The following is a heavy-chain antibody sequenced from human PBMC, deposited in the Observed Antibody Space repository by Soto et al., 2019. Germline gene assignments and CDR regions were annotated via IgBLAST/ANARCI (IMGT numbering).Heavy chain of an antibody. CDR2: IYHSGST. Sequence: PSETLSLTCAVSGGSISSGGYSWSWIRQPPGKGLEWIGYIYHSGSTYYNPSLKSRVTISVDRSKNQFSLKLSSVTAADTAVYYCARGAAAGYHFDYWGQGTLVTVSS. CDR1: GGSISSGGYS. D-gene: IGHD6-13*01. J-gene: IGHJ4*02. CDR3: ARGAAAGYHFDY. V-gene: IGHV4-30-2*01.